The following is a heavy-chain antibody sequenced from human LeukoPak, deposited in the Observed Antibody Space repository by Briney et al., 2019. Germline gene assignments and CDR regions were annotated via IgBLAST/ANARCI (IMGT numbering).Heavy chain of an antibody. CDR3: ASSLITMIVDAFDI. D-gene: IGHD3-22*01. V-gene: IGHV1-69*04. Sequence: GSSVKVSCKASGGTFSSYGISWVRQAPGEGLEWMGRIVPILGIEENAQKFQGRVTITADKPTSTAYMELSSLRSEDTAVYYCASSLITMIVDAFDIWGQGTMVTVSS. CDR2: IVPILGIE. CDR1: GGTFSSYG. J-gene: IGHJ3*02.